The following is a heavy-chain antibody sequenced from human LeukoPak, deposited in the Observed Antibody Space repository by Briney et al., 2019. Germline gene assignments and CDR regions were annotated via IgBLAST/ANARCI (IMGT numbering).Heavy chain of an antibody. V-gene: IGHV1-2*02. CDR3: ASLGQKVDDAFDI. CDR2: INPNSGGT. CDR1: GYTFTGYY. Sequence: ASVKVSCKASGYTFTGYYMHWVRQAPGQGLEWMGWINPNSGGTYYAQKFQGRVTMTRDTSISTAYMELSRLRSDDTAVYYCASLGQKVDDAFDIWGQGTMVTVSS. D-gene: IGHD3-9*01. J-gene: IGHJ3*02.